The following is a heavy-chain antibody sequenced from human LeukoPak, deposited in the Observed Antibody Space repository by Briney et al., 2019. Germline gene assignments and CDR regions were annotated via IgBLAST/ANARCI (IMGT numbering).Heavy chain of an antibody. CDR3: ARLAYCGGDCFDY. V-gene: IGHV3-7*01. J-gene: IGHJ4*02. Sequence: GGSLRLSCAASGFTFSSYGMHWVRQAPGKGLEWVANIKQDGSEKNYVESVKGRFTISRDNAKNSLYLQMNSLRAEDTAVYYCARLAYCGGDCFDYWGQGTLVTVSS. D-gene: IGHD2-21*01. CDR2: IKQDGSEK. CDR1: GFTFSSYG.